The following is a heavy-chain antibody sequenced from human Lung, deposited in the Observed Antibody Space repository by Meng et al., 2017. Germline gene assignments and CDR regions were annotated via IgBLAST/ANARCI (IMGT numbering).Heavy chain of an antibody. CDR2: ISPYNGYT. D-gene: IGHD2-15*01. V-gene: IGHV1-18*01. CDR3: AILSHCTGGTCYPYDY. CDR1: GYTFTTYG. Sequence: QVTLMQAGAEVKKPGAPVQVSCKASGYTFTTYGISWVRQAPGQGLEWMGWISPYNGYTSSIQKFQGRVTMTTDTSTSTAYMELMSLGSDDTAVYYCAILSHCTGGTCYPYDYWGQGTLVTVSS. J-gene: IGHJ4*02.